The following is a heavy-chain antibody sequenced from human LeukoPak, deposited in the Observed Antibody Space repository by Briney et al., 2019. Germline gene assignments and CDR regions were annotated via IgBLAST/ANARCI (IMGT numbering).Heavy chain of an antibody. J-gene: IGHJ6*03. D-gene: IGHD4-23*01. V-gene: IGHV3-20*04. CDR1: EVTFDEYG. Sequence: GGSLRPSGEAPEVTFDEYGISGVGKAPGRGLGWASGINWNGGSTGYADSVKGRFAISRDNAKNSLYLQINSLSAEDTALYYCARAGNSIYYYFYMDVWGKGTTVTVSS. CDR3: ARAGNSIYYYFYMDV. CDR2: INWNGGST.